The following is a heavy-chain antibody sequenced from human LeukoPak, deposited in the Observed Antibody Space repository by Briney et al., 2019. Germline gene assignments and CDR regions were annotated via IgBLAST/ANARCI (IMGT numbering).Heavy chain of an antibody. CDR1: GGSITTTNW. V-gene: IGHV4-4*02. CDR2: IHLDGRT. D-gene: IGHD3-3*01. CDR3: AGEGGFYRPLDY. J-gene: IGHJ4*02. Sequence: SETLSLTCGVSGGSITTTNWWTWVRQPPGKGLEWIGEIHLDGRTNYNPSLESRLTISVDLSENHISLRLTSVTAADTAVYYCAGEGGFYRPLDYSGQGTLVTVSS.